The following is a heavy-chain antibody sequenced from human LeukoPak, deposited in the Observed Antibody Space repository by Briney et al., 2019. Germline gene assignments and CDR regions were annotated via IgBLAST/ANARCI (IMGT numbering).Heavy chain of an antibody. Sequence: PSETLSLTCAVSGGSISSYYWNWIRQPPGKGLEWIGYINYIRTTDYNPSLKSRVTISLDTSKNRFSLKLSSVTAADTAMYYCARSYSSSDHYYYYGMDVWGQGTTVTVSS. CDR3: ARSYSSSDHYYYYGMDV. CDR1: GGSISSYY. J-gene: IGHJ6*02. D-gene: IGHD6-13*01. V-gene: IGHV4-59*08. CDR2: INYIRTT.